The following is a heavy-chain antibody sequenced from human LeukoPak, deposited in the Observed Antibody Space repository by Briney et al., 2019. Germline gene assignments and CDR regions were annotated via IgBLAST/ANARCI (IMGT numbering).Heavy chain of an antibody. D-gene: IGHD6-13*01. CDR1: GFTLSNAW. CDR2: IISSGSYI. CDR3: AREDASSWDY. V-gene: IGHV3-21*01. J-gene: IGHJ4*02. Sequence: GGSLRLSCAASGFTLSNAWMNWVRQAPGKGLEWVSSIISSGSYIYYADSVKGRFTISRDNAKNSLYLQMNSLRAEDTAVYYCAREDASSWDYWGQGILVTVSS.